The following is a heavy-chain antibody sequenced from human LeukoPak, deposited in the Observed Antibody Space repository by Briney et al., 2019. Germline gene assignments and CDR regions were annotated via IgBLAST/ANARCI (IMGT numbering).Heavy chain of an antibody. CDR3: ASRSGRQWLPYFDY. J-gene: IGHJ4*02. Sequence: GGSLRLSCTSSGFAFGDYSMTWVRQAPGKGLEWVGFIRSKAYGGTTEYAASVKGRFTISRDDSKSIAYLQMNSLKTEDTAVYHCASRSGRQWLPYFDYWGQGTLVTVSS. D-gene: IGHD1-26*01. CDR1: GFAFGDYS. CDR2: IRSKAYGGTT. V-gene: IGHV3-49*04.